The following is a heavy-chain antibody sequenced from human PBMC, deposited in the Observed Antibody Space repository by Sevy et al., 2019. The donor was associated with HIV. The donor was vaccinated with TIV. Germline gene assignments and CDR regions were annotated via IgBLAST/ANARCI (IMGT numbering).Heavy chain of an antibody. CDR3: ARVRYDSGSYYKDY. Sequence: GGSLRLACAASEFTFSDYYMSWIRRAPGKGLEWVSYLSSRSTYTNYADSVKGRFTISRDNARNSLYLQMNSLRAEDTAVYYCARVRYDSGSYYKDYWGQGTLVTVSS. V-gene: IGHV3-11*06. D-gene: IGHD3-10*01. J-gene: IGHJ4*02. CDR1: EFTFSDYY. CDR2: LSSRSTYT.